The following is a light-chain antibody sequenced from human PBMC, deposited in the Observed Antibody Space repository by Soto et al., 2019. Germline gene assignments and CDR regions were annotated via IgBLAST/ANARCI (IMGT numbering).Light chain of an antibody. Sequence: EIVMTQSPATLSVSPGERATLSCRASQSVRSNLAWYQQKPGQAPRLLIYGASTRATGIPARFSGSGSGTEFTLTISSLQSEDFAVYSCQQYNNWPSTFGGGTKVEIK. J-gene: IGKJ4*01. V-gene: IGKV3-15*01. CDR3: QQYNNWPST. CDR1: QSVRSN. CDR2: GAS.